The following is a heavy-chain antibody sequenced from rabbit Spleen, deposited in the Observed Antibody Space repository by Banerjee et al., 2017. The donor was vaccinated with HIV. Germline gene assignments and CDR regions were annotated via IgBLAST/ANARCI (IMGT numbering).Heavy chain of an antibody. Sequence: QLKESGGGLVQPGGSLKLSCKASGFGFSSYYMNWVRQAPGKGLEWIGYIDPVFGITYYASWVNGRFSISRENAQNTVFLQMTSLTAADTATYFCARDGAGGSYFALWGPGTLVTVS. J-gene: IGHJ6*01. CDR1: GFGFSSYY. D-gene: IGHD8-1*01. V-gene: IGHV1S7*01. CDR3: ARDGAGGSYFAL. CDR2: IDPVFGIT.